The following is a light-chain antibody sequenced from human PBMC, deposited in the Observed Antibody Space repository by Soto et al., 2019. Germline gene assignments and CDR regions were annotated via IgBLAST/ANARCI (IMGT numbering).Light chain of an antibody. CDR3: QLRSDWPPTYT. J-gene: IGKJ2*01. Sequence: EIVMTQSPATLSVSPGERATFSCRASQSVSSNLAWYQQKPGQAPRLLIYGASIRATGIPARFSGSGSGTEFTLTISSLEPEDSAVYFCQLRSDWPPTYTFGQGTKLE. CDR1: QSVSSN. V-gene: IGKV3-15*01. CDR2: GAS.